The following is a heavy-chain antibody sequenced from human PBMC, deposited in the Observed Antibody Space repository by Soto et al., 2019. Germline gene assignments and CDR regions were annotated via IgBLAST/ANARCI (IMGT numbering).Heavy chain of an antibody. CDR3: ARVGITIFGVVIPGAFDI. CDR2: IYYSGST. V-gene: IGHV4-31*03. J-gene: IGHJ3*02. CDR1: GGSISSGGYY. Sequence: SETLSLTCTVSGGSISSGGYYWSWIRQHPGKGLEWIGYIYYSGSTYYNPSLKSRVTISVDTSKNQFSLKLSSVTAADTAVYYCARVGITIFGVVIPGAFDIWGQGTMVTVSS. D-gene: IGHD3-3*01.